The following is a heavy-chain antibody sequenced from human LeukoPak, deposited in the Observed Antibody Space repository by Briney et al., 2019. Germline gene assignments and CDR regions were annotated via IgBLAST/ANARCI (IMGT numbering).Heavy chain of an antibody. D-gene: IGHD2-2*01. CDR1: GGSFSGYY. CDR3: ATKGDCSSTSCPIDY. CDR2: INHSGST. Sequence: SETLPLTCAVYGGSFSGYYWSWIRQPPGKGLEWIGEINHSGSTNYNPSLKSRVTISVDTSKNQFSLKLSSVTAADTAVYYCATKGDCSSTSCPIDYWGQGTLVTVSS. V-gene: IGHV4-34*01. J-gene: IGHJ4*02.